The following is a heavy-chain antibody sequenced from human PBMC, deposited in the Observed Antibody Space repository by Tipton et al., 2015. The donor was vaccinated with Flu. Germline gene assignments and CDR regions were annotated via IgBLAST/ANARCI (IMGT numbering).Heavy chain of an antibody. CDR2: ISSSGNTI. V-gene: IGHV3-48*03. CDR3: ATLTGDDY. J-gene: IGHJ4*02. Sequence: SLRLSCAAPGFTFSNYEMNWVRQAPGKGLEWLSYISSSGNTISYADSVRGRFTISRDNTKKPLYLQLNSLRAEDTAIYYCATLTGDDYRGQGTQVTVSS. CDR1: GFTFSNYE. D-gene: IGHD7-27*01.